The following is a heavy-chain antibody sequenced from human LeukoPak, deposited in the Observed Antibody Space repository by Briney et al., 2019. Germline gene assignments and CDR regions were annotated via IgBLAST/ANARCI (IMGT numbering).Heavy chain of an antibody. Sequence: ASVTVSCTASGYTFTNYGVSWVRQAPGQGLEWMGWINAYNGDTHYAQTLQGRLTITTDTSTSMAFMELRSLRPDDTAVYFCARWGLVAPGTYYYYYMDVWGRGTTVTVSS. V-gene: IGHV1-18*01. D-gene: IGHD2-2*01. CDR2: INAYNGDT. J-gene: IGHJ6*03. CDR3: ARWGLVAPGTYYYYYMDV. CDR1: GYTFTNYG.